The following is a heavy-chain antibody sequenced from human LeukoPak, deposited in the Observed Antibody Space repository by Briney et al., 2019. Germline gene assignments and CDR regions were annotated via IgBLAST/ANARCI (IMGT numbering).Heavy chain of an antibody. Sequence: GGSLRLSCAASGFTFSSYAMNWVRQAPGKGLEWVSGIGGSGGSTYYADSVKGRFTISRDNSKNTLYLQMNSLRAEDTAVYYCAGKAWLPNDYWGQGTLVTVSS. CDR2: IGGSGGST. CDR3: AGKAWLPNDY. J-gene: IGHJ4*02. D-gene: IGHD5-18*01. CDR1: GFTFSSYA. V-gene: IGHV3-23*01.